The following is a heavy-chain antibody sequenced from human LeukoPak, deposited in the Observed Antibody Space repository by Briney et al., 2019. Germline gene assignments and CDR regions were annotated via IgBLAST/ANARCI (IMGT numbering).Heavy chain of an antibody. D-gene: IGHD3-22*01. J-gene: IGHJ4*02. V-gene: IGHV3-23*01. CDR1: GFTFSSYG. CDR2: ISCSGGST. CDR3: AKDLDGYYYDSSGYSY. Sequence: GGSLRLSCAASGFTFSSYGMSWVRQAPGKGLEWVSSISCSGGSTYYADSVKGRFTISRDNSKNTLYLQMNSLRAEDTAVYYCAKDLDGYYYDSSGYSYWGQGTLVPVSS.